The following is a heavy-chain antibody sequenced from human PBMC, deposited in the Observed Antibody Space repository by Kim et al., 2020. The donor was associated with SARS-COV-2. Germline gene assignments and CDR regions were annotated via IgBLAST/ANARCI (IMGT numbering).Heavy chain of an antibody. D-gene: IGHD1-26*01. CDR2: ISGSGGST. Sequence: GGSLRLSCAASGFTFSSYAMSWVRQAPGKGLEWVSAISGSGGSTYYADSVKGRFTISRDNSKNTLYLQMNSLRAEDTAVYYCANNPDPEWELEYYYGMDVWGQGTTVTVSS. J-gene: IGHJ6*02. V-gene: IGHV3-23*01. CDR3: ANNPDPEWELEYYYGMDV. CDR1: GFTFSSYA.